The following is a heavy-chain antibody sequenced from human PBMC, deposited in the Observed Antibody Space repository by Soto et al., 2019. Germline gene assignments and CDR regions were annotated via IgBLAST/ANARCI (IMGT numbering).Heavy chain of an antibody. CDR3: AKYYGEHGISCALDV. V-gene: IGHV3-30*18. Sequence: QVQLVEAGGGVVQPGRSVSLSCAASGFTFSSSGMHWVRQAPGTGLEWVAFIAYSGSNKYYADSVNGRFTISRDDSKNRLYLQINSLRAEDAAVYYCAKYYGEHGISCALDVWGQGTTVPVSS. D-gene: IGHD4-17*01. J-gene: IGHJ6*02. CDR1: GFTFSSSG. CDR2: IAYSGSNK.